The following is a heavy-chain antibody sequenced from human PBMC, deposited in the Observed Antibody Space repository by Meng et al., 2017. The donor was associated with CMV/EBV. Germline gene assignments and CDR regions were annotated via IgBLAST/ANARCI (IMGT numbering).Heavy chain of an antibody. J-gene: IGHJ4*02. CDR1: GGSISSGDYY. CDR2: IYYSGST. CDR3: ARDNRRGGVDY. V-gene: IGHV4-30-4*08. D-gene: IGHD3-3*01. Sequence: QVLRPGPGPGLVKPSQPLSLTCPVAGGSISSGDYYWSWIRQPPGKGLEWIGYIYYSGSTYYNPSLKSRVTISVDTSKNQFSLKLSSVTAADTAVYYCARDNRRGGVDYWGQGTLVTVSS.